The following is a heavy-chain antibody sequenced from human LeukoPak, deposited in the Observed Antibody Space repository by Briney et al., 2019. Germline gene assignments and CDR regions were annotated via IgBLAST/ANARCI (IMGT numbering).Heavy chain of an antibody. CDR2: ISWNSGSI. CDR1: GFTFDDYA. V-gene: IGHV3-9*01. CDR3: ARDYYDSSGPNSAFDI. Sequence: PGGSLRLSCAASGFTFDDYAMHWVRQGPGKGLEWVSGISWNSGSIGYADSVKGRFTISRDNSKNTLYLQMNSLRAEDTAVYYCARDYYDSSGPNSAFDIWGQGTMVTVSS. D-gene: IGHD3-22*01. J-gene: IGHJ3*02.